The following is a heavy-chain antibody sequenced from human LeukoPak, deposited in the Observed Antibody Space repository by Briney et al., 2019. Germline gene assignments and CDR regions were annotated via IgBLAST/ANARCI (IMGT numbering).Heavy chain of an antibody. CDR1: GFIFGTYA. D-gene: IGHD1-26*01. CDR3: ARDLLELPKFYYYGMDI. CDR2: IYSGGST. J-gene: IGHJ6*02. Sequence: GGSLRLSCAASGFIFGTYAMHWVRQAPGKGLEWVSIIYSGGSTYYADSVKGRFTISRDNSKNTLYLQMNNLRAEDTAVYYCARDLLELPKFYYYGMDIWGQGTTVTVSS. V-gene: IGHV3-53*01.